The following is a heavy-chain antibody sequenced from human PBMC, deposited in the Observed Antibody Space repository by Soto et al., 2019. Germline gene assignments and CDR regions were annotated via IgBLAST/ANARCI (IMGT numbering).Heavy chain of an antibody. J-gene: IGHJ6*02. CDR3: ARDHTASYDFWSGYPYYYYGMDV. CDR2: IYYSGST. CDR1: GGSISSGDYY. D-gene: IGHD3-3*01. V-gene: IGHV4-30-4*01. Sequence: PSETLSLTCTVSGGSISSGDYYWSWVRQPPGKGLEWIGYIYYSGSTYYNPSLKSRVTISVDTSKNQFSLKLSSVTAADTAVYYCARDHTASYDFWSGYPYYYYGMDVWGQGTTVTVS.